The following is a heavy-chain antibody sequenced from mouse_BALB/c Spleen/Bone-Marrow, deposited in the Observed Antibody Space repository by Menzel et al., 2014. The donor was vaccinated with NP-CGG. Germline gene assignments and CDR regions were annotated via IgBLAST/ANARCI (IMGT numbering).Heavy chain of an antibody. CDR2: IDPYDSET. V-gene: IGHV1-52*01. D-gene: IGHD2-4*01. CDR1: GYTFTSYW. J-gene: IGHJ4*01. CDR3: ARRRGTMITTRDAMDY. Sequence: QVQLQQSGAELVRPGASVKLSCKASGYTFTSYWMNWVKQRPEQGLEWIGRIDPYDSETHYNQKFKDKAILTVDKSSSTAYMQLSSLTSEDSAVYYCARRRGTMITTRDAMDYWGQGTSVTVSP.